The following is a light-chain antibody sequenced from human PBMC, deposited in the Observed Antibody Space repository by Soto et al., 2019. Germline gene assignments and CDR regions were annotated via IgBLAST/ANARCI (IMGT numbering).Light chain of an antibody. CDR1: SSDVGAFNY. CDR3: NSYTSNNAYV. J-gene: IGLJ1*01. Sequence: QSALTQPASVSGSPGQAITISCSGTSSDVGAFNYVSWYQQHPGKAPKLMIYDISNRPSGVSNRFSGSKSGNTASLTISGLRAEDEAAYYCNSYTSNNAYVFGTGPKLTVL. CDR2: DIS. V-gene: IGLV2-14*03.